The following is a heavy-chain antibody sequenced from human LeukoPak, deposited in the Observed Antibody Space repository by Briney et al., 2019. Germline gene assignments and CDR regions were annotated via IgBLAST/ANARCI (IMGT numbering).Heavy chain of an antibody. V-gene: IGHV3-48*03. CDR2: ISSSGSTI. CDR3: AELGITMIGGV. Sequence: PGGSLRLSCAASGFTFSSYAMSWVRQAPGKGLEWVSGISSSGSTIYYADSVKGRFTISRDNAKNSLYLQMNSLRAEDTAVYYCAELGITMIGGVWGKGTTVTISS. D-gene: IGHD3-10*02. CDR1: GFTFSSYA. J-gene: IGHJ6*04.